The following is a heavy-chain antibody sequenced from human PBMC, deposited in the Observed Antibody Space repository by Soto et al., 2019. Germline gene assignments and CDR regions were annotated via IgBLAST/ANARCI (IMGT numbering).Heavy chain of an antibody. J-gene: IGHJ4*02. Sequence: PSETLSLTCTVSGGSISSGGYYWSWIRQHPGKGLEWIGYIYYSGSTYYNPSLNSRVTISVDTSKNQFSLKLSSVTAADTAVYYCARDRYLAYYFDYWGQGTLVTVSS. CDR1: GGSISSGGYY. CDR3: ARDRYLAYYFDY. V-gene: IGHV4-31*03. CDR2: IYYSGST. D-gene: IGHD3-9*01.